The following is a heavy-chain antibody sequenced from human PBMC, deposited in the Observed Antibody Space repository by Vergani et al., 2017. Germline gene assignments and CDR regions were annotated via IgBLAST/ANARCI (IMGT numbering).Heavy chain of an antibody. V-gene: IGHV1-18*01. CDR2: ISAYNGNT. CDR3: ARDTGYCSSTSCPKLGYFQH. Sequence: QVQLVQSGAEVKKPGASVKVSCKASGYTFTSYGISWVRQAPGQGLEWMGWISAYNGNTNYAQKLQGRVTMTTDTSTSTAYMELRSLRSDDTAVYYCARDTGYCSSTSCPKLGYFQHWGQGTLVTVSS. J-gene: IGHJ1*01. CDR1: GYTFTSYG. D-gene: IGHD2-2*01.